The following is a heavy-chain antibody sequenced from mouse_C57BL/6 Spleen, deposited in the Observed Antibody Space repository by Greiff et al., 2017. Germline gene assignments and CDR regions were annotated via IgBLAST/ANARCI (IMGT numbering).Heavy chain of an antibody. CDR1: GFTFSSYA. D-gene: IGHD2-4*01. CDR2: ISDGGSYT. J-gene: IGHJ2*01. Sequence: EVQLVESGGGLVKPGGSLKLSCAASGFTFSSYAMSWVRQTPEKRLEWVATISDGGSYTYYPDNVKGRFTISRDNAKNNLYLQMSHLKSEDTAMYYCARDRHDYDDYVDYWGQGTTLTVSS. CDR3: ARDRHDYDDYVDY. V-gene: IGHV5-4*01.